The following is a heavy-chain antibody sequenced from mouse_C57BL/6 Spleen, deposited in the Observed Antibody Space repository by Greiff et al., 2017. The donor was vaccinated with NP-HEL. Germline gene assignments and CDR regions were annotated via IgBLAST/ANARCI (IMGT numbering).Heavy chain of an antibody. J-gene: IGHJ4*01. Sequence: EVQVVESEGGLVQPGSSMKLSCTASGFTFSDYYMAWVRQVPEKGLEWVANINYDGSSTYYLDSLKSRFIISRDNAKNILYLQMSSLKSEDTATYYCARDIYYAMDYWGQGTSVTVSS. V-gene: IGHV5-16*01. CDR1: GFTFSDYY. CDR3: ARDIYYAMDY. CDR2: INYDGSST.